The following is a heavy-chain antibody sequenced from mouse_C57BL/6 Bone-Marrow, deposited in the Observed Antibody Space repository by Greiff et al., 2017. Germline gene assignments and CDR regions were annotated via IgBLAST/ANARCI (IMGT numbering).Heavy chain of an antibody. CDR2: INYDGSST. V-gene: IGHV5-16*01. CDR1: GFTFSDYY. D-gene: IGHD2-10*02. Sequence: EVHLVESEGGLVQPGRSMKLSCTASGFTFSDYYMAWVRQVPEKGLEWVANINYDGSSTYYLDSLKSRFIISRDNAKNILYLQMSSLKSEDTATYYCARVLYGNLFAYWGQGTLVTVSA. CDR3: ARVLYGNLFAY. J-gene: IGHJ3*01.